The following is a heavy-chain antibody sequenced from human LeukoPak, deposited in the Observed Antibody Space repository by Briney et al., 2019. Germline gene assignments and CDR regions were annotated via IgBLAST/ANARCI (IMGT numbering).Heavy chain of an antibody. V-gene: IGHV4-4*08. CDR3: ARALPLSNWFDP. CDR2: TYTSGSH. CDR1: AGSISSYY. D-gene: IGHD5/OR15-5a*01. Sequence: SETLSLTCTLYAGSISSYYWSWIRQPPGKGLEWIGRTYTSGSHNSNPSLKSRVTISVDTSKNQFSLKRSSVTAADTAVNYCARALPLSNWFDPWGQRTLVTVSS. J-gene: IGHJ5*02.